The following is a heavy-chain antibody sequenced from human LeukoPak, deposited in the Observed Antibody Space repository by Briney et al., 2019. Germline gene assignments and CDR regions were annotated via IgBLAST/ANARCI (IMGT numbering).Heavy chain of an antibody. Sequence: ASVKVSCKASGYTFTGYYMHWVRQAPGQGLGWMGWINPNSGGTNYAQKFQGRVTMTRDTSISTAYMGLSRLRSDDTAVYYCATLYSSSWSDYYYYGMDVWGQGTTVTVSS. V-gene: IGHV1-2*02. CDR2: INPNSGGT. CDR3: ATLYSSSWSDYYYYGMDV. J-gene: IGHJ6*02. CDR1: GYTFTGYY. D-gene: IGHD6-13*01.